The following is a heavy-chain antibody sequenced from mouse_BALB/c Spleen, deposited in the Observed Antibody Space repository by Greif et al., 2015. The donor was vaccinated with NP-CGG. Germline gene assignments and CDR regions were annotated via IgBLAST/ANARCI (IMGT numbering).Heavy chain of an antibody. J-gene: IGHJ2*02. Sequence: QVQLQQSGAELMKPGASVKLSCKTSGYTFTSYWIQWVKQRPGQGLGWIGEIFPGTGTTYYNEKFKGKATLTIDTSSSTAYMQLSSLTSEDSAVYFCALIRPSCVAYWGQGTSLTVSS. V-gene: IGHV1S132*01. CDR3: ALIRPSCVAY. D-gene: IGHD1-2*01. CDR1: GYTFTSYW. CDR2: IFPGTGTT.